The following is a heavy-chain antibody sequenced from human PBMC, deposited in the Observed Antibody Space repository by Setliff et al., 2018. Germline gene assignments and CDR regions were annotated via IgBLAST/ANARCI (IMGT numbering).Heavy chain of an antibody. Sequence: ASVKVSCKASGYTLTTYFMNWVRQAPGQGLEWMGYINTRTGNPMYAQGFTGRFVFSLDTSVSTAYLQISSVKAEDTAVYYCARGYCSGGSCADFDYWGQGTLVTVSS. D-gene: IGHD2-15*01. CDR2: INTRTGNP. CDR1: GYTLTTYF. V-gene: IGHV7-4-1*02. CDR3: ARGYCSGGSCADFDY. J-gene: IGHJ4*02.